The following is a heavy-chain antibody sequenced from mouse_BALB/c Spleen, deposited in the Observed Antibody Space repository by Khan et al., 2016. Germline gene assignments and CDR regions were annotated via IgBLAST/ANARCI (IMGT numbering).Heavy chain of an antibody. J-gene: IGHJ2*01. V-gene: IGHV3-2*02. CDR3: ARRYGNYEGNYVDY. CDR1: GYSITSDYA. D-gene: IGHD2-10*02. CDR2: ISYSGST. Sequence: EVQLQESGPGLVKPSQSLSLTCTVTGYSITSDYAWNWIRQFPENKLEWMGYISYSGSTSYNPSLKSRISITRDTSKNQFFLQLNSVTTEDTATDYCARRYGNYEGNYVDYWGQGTTLTVSS.